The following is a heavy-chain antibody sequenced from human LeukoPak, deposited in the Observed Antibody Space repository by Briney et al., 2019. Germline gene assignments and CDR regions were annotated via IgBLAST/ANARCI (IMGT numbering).Heavy chain of an antibody. J-gene: IGHJ5*02. CDR3: AKEGTPQVSTWYDL. Sequence: GMSLRLSCAASGVTLSPYGMHWVRQAPGKGLEWVAVISYAGGTQHYADSVKGRFIISRDNPRNTLYLQMNILRTEDTAVYYCAKEGTPQVSTWYDLWGQGTQVIVSS. CDR1: GVTLSPYG. V-gene: IGHV3-30*18. CDR2: ISYAGGTQ. D-gene: IGHD3-10*01.